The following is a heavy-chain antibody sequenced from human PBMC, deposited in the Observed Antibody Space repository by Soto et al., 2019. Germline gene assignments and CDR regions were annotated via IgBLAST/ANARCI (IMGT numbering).Heavy chain of an antibody. CDR2: IYYSGST. Sequence: QVQLQESGPGLVKPSETLSLTCTVSGGSISSYYWSWIRQPPGKGLEWIGYIYYSGSTNYNPSLKSRVTISVDTSKNQFSLKLSSVTAADTAVYYCARVIGGGWYNTGYYYYGMDVWGQGTTVTVSS. V-gene: IGHV4-59*01. D-gene: IGHD6-19*01. CDR1: GGSISSYY. J-gene: IGHJ6*02. CDR3: ARVIGGGWYNTGYYYYGMDV.